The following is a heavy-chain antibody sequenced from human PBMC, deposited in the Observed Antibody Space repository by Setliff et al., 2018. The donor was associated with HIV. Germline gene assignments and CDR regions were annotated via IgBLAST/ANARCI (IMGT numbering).Heavy chain of an antibody. CDR2: INQNGREK. CDR3: AGSRGYYGSGSYAVFDY. Sequence: PGGSLRLSCAASGFTFSSYWMSWVRQAPGKGLEWVANINQNGREKYYVDSVKGRFTISRDNAKDSLYLQMNSLRGEDTAVYYCAGSRGYYGSGSYAVFDYWGQGIVVTVSS. J-gene: IGHJ4*02. CDR1: GFTFSSYW. V-gene: IGHV3-7*01. D-gene: IGHD3-10*01.